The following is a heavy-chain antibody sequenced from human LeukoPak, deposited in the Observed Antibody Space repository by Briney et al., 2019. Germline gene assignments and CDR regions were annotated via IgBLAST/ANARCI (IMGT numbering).Heavy chain of an antibody. Sequence: ASVKVSCKASGYTFSGYYIHWVRQAPGQGLEWMAWINPSNGDTNYAQKFQGRVTMTRDTSISTAYLQWSSLKASDTAMYYCARHESLYGGDSWVGYFDYWGQGTLVTVSS. J-gene: IGHJ4*02. CDR3: ARHESLYGGDSWVGYFDY. CDR2: INPSNGDT. D-gene: IGHD4-23*01. V-gene: IGHV1-2*02. CDR1: GYTFSGYY.